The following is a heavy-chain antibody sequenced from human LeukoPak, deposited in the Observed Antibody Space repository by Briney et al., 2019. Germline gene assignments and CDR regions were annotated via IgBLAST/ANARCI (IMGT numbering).Heavy chain of an antibody. V-gene: IGHV3-21*01. J-gene: IGHJ6*03. CDR1: GFTFSSYS. Sequence: GGSLRLSCAASGFTFSSYSMNWVRQAPGKGLEWVSSISSSSSYIYYADSVKGRFTISRDNAKNSLYLQMNSLRAEDTAVYYCARDNVDIVVVPAANYYYYYYMDVWGKGTTVTISS. CDR2: ISSSSSYI. D-gene: IGHD2-2*03. CDR3: ARDNVDIVVVPAANYYYYYYMDV.